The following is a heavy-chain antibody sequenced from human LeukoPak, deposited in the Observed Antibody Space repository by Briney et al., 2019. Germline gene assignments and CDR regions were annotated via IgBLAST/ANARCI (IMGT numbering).Heavy chain of an antibody. J-gene: IGHJ6*02. V-gene: IGHV3-21*04. D-gene: IGHD4-17*01. CDR3: ARDLIGDVGYGRYYYGMDV. Sequence: AGGSLRLSCAASGFTFSSYSMNWVRQAPGKGLEWVSSISSSSSYIYYADSVKGRFTISRDNAKNSLYLQMNSLRAEDTAVYYCARDLIGDVGYGRYYYGMDVWGQGTTVTVSS. CDR1: GFTFSSYS. CDR2: ISSSSSYI.